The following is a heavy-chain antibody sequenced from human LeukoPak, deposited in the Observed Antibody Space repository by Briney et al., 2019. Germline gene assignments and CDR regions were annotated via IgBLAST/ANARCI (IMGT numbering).Heavy chain of an antibody. Sequence: GGSLRLSCAASGFTFSSSWMSWVRQAPGKGLEWVGRIKPKTDGETTEYAAPVKDRFSISRDDSKSMMYLQMNSLKTEDTAVYYCITPLPYSAQGGQGTLVTVSS. CDR3: ITPLPYSAQ. J-gene: IGHJ4*02. CDR2: IKPKTDGETT. CDR1: GFTFSSSW. D-gene: IGHD2-21*01. V-gene: IGHV3-15*01.